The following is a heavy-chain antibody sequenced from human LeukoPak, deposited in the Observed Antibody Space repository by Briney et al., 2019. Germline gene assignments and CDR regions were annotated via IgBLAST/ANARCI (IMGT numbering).Heavy chain of an antibody. Sequence: GGSLRLSCAASGFTFSSYAMSWVRQAPGKGLEWVSAISGIGGTTEYAASVKGRFTISRDDSKSIAYLQMNSLKTEDTAVYYCTRDWAVEYSSGWRAVYYYYYYGDYVDYWGQGTLVTVSS. D-gene: IGHD6-19*01. CDR2: ISGIGGTT. V-gene: IGHV3-49*04. J-gene: IGHJ4*02. CDR3: TRDWAVEYSSGWRAVYYYYYYGDYVDY. CDR1: GFTFSSYA.